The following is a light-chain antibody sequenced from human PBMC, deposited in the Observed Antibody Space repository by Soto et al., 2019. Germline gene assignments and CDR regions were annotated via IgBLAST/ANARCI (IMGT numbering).Light chain of an antibody. CDR2: SND. Sequence: QSVLTQPPSASGTPGQTVTISCSGSSSNIGSNSVNWYRHVPGTAPKLLIYSNDLRPAGVPDRFSGSKSGTSVSLAISGLQSEDEGDDYCAVWDDSLNGAVFGGGTQLTVL. CDR3: AVWDDSLNGAV. V-gene: IGLV1-44*01. CDR1: SSNIGSNS. J-gene: IGLJ7*01.